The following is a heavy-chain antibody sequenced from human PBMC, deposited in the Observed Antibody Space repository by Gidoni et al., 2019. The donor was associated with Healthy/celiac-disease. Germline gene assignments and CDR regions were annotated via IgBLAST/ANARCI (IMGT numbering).Heavy chain of an antibody. Sequence: QVQLVQSGAEVKTPGSWVKIPCKAAGGTFSRYAISWVRQAPGQGLEWMGGIIPIFGTANYAQKFQGRVTITADESTSTAYMELSSLRSEDTAVYYCARRWGLLVDAFDIWGQGTMVTVSS. CDR3: ARRWGLLVDAFDI. V-gene: IGHV1-69*01. CDR1: GGTFSRYA. CDR2: IIPIFGTA. J-gene: IGHJ3*02. D-gene: IGHD1-26*01.